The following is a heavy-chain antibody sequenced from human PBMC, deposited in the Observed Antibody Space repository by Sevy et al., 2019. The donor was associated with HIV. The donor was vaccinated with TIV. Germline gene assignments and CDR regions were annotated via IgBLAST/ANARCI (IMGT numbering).Heavy chain of an antibody. Sequence: SETLSLTCTVSGGSISRSSYYWGWIRQPPGKGLEWIGSIYSTGSTSYNPSLKSRVTLSADTSKNQFSLKLDSVSAADTAVYYCATPRGSDWYEGTGGYFDLWGRGPLVTVSS. J-gene: IGHJ2*01. D-gene: IGHD6-19*01. CDR2: IYSTGST. CDR3: ATPRGSDWYEGTGGYFDL. V-gene: IGHV4-39*01. CDR1: GGSISRSSYY.